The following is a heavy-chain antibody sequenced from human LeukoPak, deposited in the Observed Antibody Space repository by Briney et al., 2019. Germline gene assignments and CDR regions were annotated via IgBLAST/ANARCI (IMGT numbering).Heavy chain of an antibody. Sequence: PGGSLRLSCAASGFTFSSYTMNWVRLAPAKGLEWVSIISSSSNYIHYADSVKGRFTISRDNAKNSLYLQVNSLRAEDTAVYYCARVQTTYYGGDEIGSWGQGTLVTVSS. V-gene: IGHV3-21*01. D-gene: IGHD2-21*01. J-gene: IGHJ4*02. CDR3: ARVQTTYYGGDEIGS. CDR1: GFTFSSYT. CDR2: ISSSSNYI.